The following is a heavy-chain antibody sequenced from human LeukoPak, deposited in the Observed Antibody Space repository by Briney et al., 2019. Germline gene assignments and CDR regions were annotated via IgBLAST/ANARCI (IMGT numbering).Heavy chain of an antibody. CDR3: ARRVLPTSGSYGDARSDY. CDR1: GGSISSYY. J-gene: IGHJ4*02. D-gene: IGHD1-26*01. Sequence: SETLSLTCTVSGGSISSYYWSWIRQPPGKGLEWIGYIYYSGSTNYNPSLKSRVTISVDTSKNQFSLKLSSVTAADTAVYYCARRVLPTSGSYGDARSDYWGQGTLVTVSS. V-gene: IGHV4-59*01. CDR2: IYYSGST.